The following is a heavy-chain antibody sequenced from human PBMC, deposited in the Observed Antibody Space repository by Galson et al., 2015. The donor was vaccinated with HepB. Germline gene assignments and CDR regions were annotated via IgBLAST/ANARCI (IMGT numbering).Heavy chain of an antibody. J-gene: IGHJ4*02. Sequence: QSGAEVKKPGESLKISCKGSGYSFTSYWIGWVRQMPGKGLEWMGIIYPGDSDTRYSPSFQGQVTISADKSNSTAYLQWSSLKASDTAMYYCARGIVLRYFDWPHYFDYWGQGTLVTVSS. D-gene: IGHD3-9*01. V-gene: IGHV5-51*03. CDR2: IYPGDSDT. CDR1: GYSFTSYW. CDR3: ARGIVLRYFDWPHYFDY.